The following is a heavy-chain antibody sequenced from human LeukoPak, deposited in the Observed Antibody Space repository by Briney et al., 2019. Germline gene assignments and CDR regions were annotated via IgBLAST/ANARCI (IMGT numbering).Heavy chain of an antibody. V-gene: IGHV4-30-2*01. J-gene: IGHJ5*02. Sequence: PSETLSLTCAVSGGSISSGGYSWSWIRQPPGKGLEWIGYIYHSGSTYYNPSLKSRVTISVDRSKNQFSLKLGSVTAADTAVYYCARGYDSSGYYLTNWFDPWGQGTLVTVSS. CDR1: GGSISSGGYS. D-gene: IGHD3-22*01. CDR3: ARGYDSSGYYLTNWFDP. CDR2: IYHSGST.